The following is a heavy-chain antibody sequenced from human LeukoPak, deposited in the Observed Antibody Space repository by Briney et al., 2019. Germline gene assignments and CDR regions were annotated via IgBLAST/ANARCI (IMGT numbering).Heavy chain of an antibody. CDR1: GGSFSGYY. Sequence: PSETLSLTCAVYGGSFSGYYGSWIRQPPGKGLEWIGEINHSGSTNYNPSLKSRVTISVDTSKNQFSLKLSSVTAADTAVYYCARPPKRWLQLGYYYGMDVWGQGTTVTVSS. D-gene: IGHD1-1*01. J-gene: IGHJ6*02. CDR2: INHSGST. V-gene: IGHV4-34*01. CDR3: ARPPKRWLQLGYYYGMDV.